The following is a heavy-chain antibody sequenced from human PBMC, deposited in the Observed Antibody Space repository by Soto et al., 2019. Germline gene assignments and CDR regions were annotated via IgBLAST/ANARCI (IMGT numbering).Heavy chain of an antibody. D-gene: IGHD2-15*01. CDR3: ARDGYCSGVSCYSVPVFDY. J-gene: IGHJ4*02. Sequence: QVQLVESGGGVVQPGRSLRLSCAASGFTFSSYGMHWVRQAPGKGLEWVAVIWYDGSNKYYADSVKGRFTISRDNSKNTLYQKMSSLRDEHTAVYYCARDGYCSGVSCYSVPVFDYRGQGTLVTVSS. CDR1: GFTFSSYG. V-gene: IGHV3-33*01. CDR2: IWYDGSNK.